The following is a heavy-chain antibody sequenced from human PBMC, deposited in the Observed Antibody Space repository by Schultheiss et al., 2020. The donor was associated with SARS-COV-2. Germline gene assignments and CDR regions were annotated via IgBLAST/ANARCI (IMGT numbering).Heavy chain of an antibody. V-gene: IGHV3-NL1*01. CDR1: GFTFTRYS. CDR2: ISSGGRGT. CDR3: AKDRAYSAYDDYYYYYGIDV. D-gene: IGHD5-12*01. J-gene: IGHJ6*02. Sequence: GESLKISCAASGFTFTRYSMNWVRQAPGKGLEWVSGISSGGRGTYYADSVRGRFTIFRDNSKNTLYLQMNSLRAEDTAVYYCAKDRAYSAYDDYYYYYGIDVWGQGTTVTVSS.